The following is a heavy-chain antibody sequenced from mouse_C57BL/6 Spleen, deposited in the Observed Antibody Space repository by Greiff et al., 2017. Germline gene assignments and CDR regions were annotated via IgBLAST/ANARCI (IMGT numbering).Heavy chain of an antibody. CDR1: GYAFSSYW. D-gene: IGHD1-1*01. CDR2: IYPGDGDT. CDR3: ARSITTVVADFDY. Sequence: QVQLQQSGAELVKPGASVKISCKASGYAFSSYWMNWVKQRPGKGLEWIGQIYPGDGDTNYNGKFKGKATLTADTSSSTAYMQLSSLTSEDSAVYFCARSITTVVADFDYWGQGTTLTVSS. J-gene: IGHJ2*01. V-gene: IGHV1-80*01.